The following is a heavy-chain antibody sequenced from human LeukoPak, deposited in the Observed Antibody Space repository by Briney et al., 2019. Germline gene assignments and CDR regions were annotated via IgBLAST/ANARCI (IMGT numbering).Heavy chain of an antibody. CDR1: GGTFSSYA. CDR3: ARDSHCSSTSCYKTDYYYYGMDV. CDR2: IIPIFGTA. D-gene: IGHD2-2*02. J-gene: IGHJ6*02. V-gene: IGHV1-69*13. Sequence: SVKVSCKASGGTFSSYAISWVRQAPGQGLEWMGGIIPIFGTANYAQKFQGRVTITADESTSTAYMELSSLRSEDTAVYYCARDSHCSSTSCYKTDYYYYGMDVWGQGTTVTVPS.